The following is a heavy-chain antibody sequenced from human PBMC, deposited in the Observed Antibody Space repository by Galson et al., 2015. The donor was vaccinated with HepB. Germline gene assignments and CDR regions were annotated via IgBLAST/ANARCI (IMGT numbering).Heavy chain of an antibody. Sequence: SLRLSCAASGFTFSSYWMSWVRQAPGKGLEWVANIKQDGSEKYYVDSVKGRFTISRDNAKNSLYLQMNSLRAEDTAVYYCARDRRNGERQYYYYYMDVWGKGTTVTVSS. CDR1: GFTFSSYW. CDR3: ARDRRNGERQYYYYYMDV. V-gene: IGHV3-7*01. D-gene: IGHD1-1*01. J-gene: IGHJ6*03. CDR2: IKQDGSEK.